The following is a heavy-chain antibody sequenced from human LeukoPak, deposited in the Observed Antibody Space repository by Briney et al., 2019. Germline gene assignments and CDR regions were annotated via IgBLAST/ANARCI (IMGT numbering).Heavy chain of an antibody. Sequence: KSSETLSLTCTVSGDSIRCSDYYWGCIIQSPGKGLEWTGTISDGGSTYYNPSLKSRIIISVDTAKNQLSLQRSSVTAAVTAVYYCVRHCCSSPSKRTFDIWGQGTLVAVSS. J-gene: IGHJ3*02. CDR1: GDSIRCSDYY. V-gene: IGHV4-39*01. CDR2: ISDGGST. D-gene: IGHD2-15*01. CDR3: VRHCCSSPSKRTFDI.